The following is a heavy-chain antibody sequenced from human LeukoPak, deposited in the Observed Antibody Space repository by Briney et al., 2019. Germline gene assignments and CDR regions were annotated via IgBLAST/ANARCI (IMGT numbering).Heavy chain of an antibody. CDR2: INPNSGGT. Sequence: ASVKVSCKASGYTFTGYYMHWVRQAPGQGLEWMGWINPNSGGTNYAQKFQGRVTMTRGTSISTAYMELSRLRSDDTAVYYCARGLGYSSDNFDYWGQGTLVTVSS. D-gene: IGHD6-19*01. CDR3: ARGLGYSSDNFDY. CDR1: GYTFTGYY. V-gene: IGHV1-2*02. J-gene: IGHJ4*02.